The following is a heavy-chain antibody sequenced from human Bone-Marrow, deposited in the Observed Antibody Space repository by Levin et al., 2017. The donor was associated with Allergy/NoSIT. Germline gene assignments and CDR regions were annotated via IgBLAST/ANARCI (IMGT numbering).Heavy chain of an antibody. CDR3: ARNVRVVAVTGY. J-gene: IGHJ4*02. CDR2: IYSGGDT. V-gene: IGHV3-66*01. Sequence: SCAASGFTVSNNYMSWVRQAPGKGLEWVSLIYSGGDTSYAGSVKGRFTISRDGSKNTLYLQMNSLRAEDTAVYYCARNVRVVAVTGYWGQGTPVTVSS. CDR1: GFTVSNNY. D-gene: IGHD2-15*01.